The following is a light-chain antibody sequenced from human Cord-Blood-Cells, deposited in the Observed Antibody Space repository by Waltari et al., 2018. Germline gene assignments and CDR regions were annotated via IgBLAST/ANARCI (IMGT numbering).Light chain of an antibody. CDR2: DDS. CDR1: NIGSKS. J-gene: IGLJ2*01. V-gene: IGLV3-21*03. CDR3: QVWDSSSDHYVV. Sequence: SYVLTQPPSVSVAPGKTARITCGGNNIGSKSVHWYQEKPGQAPGVVVYDDSDRPSGIPERCSGSNAGNTATLTISRVEAGDEADYYCQVWDSSSDHYVVFGGGTKLTVL.